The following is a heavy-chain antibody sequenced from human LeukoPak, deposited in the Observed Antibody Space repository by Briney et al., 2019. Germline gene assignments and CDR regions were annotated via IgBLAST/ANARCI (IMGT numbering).Heavy chain of an antibody. CDR3: AAGGLDSSDLFDY. V-gene: IGHV4-59*08. CDR2: IYYSRSP. J-gene: IGHJ4*02. CDR1: GVSISSYY. Sequence: SKTLSLTCTVSGVSISSYYWSWIRQPPGKGLEWLGYIYYSRSPNYNPSLKSRVSISVDPSKTQFSLKLSSVHAAETAVYYCAAGGLDSSDLFDYWGQGTLVTVSS. D-gene: IGHD6-25*01.